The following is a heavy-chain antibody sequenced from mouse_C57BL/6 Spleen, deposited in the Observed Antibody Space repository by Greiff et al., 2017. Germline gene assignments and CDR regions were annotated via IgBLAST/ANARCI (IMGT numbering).Heavy chain of an antibody. CDR3: ARAEDGYSYYIDY. CDR2: INPASSTI. CDR1: GIDISRYW. Sequence: EVQLQQSGGGLVQPGGSLKFSCAASGIDISRYWMSWVRRAPGQGLKWIGEINPASSTINYAPSLQDKFIISTDNAKNTLYLQMSRVRSEDTALYYCARAEDGYSYYIDYWGQGTTLTVSS. V-gene: IGHV4-1*01. D-gene: IGHD2-3*01. J-gene: IGHJ2*01.